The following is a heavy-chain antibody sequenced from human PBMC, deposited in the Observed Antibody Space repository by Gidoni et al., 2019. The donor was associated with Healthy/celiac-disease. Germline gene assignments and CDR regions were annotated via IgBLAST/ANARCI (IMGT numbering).Heavy chain of an antibody. CDR2: MNPNSGNT. Sequence: QVQLVQSGAEVKKPGASVKVSCKASGYTFTSYDINWVRQATGQGLEWMGWMNPNSGNTGYAQKFQGRVTMTRNTSISTAYMELSSLRSEDTAVYYCARKGRVGQLLLGGRAIYYYGMDVWGQGTTVTVSS. CDR1: GYTFTSYD. D-gene: IGHD2-2*01. CDR3: ARKGRVGQLLLGGRAIYYYGMDV. J-gene: IGHJ6*02. V-gene: IGHV1-8*01.